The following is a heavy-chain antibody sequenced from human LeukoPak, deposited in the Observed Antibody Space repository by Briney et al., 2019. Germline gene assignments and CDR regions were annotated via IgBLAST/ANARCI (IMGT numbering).Heavy chain of an antibody. CDR2: INPRGGNT. Sequence: ASVKVSCKASGYTFTTHYIHWVRLAPGQGLERMGIINPRGGNTNYAQKFKGRVTMTRDTSTSTVYLELSSLRSEDTAVYYCARDFFNMISEYWGQGTLVTVSS. CDR1: GYTFTTHY. D-gene: IGHD3/OR15-3a*01. J-gene: IGHJ4*02. V-gene: IGHV1-46*01. CDR3: ARDFFNMISEY.